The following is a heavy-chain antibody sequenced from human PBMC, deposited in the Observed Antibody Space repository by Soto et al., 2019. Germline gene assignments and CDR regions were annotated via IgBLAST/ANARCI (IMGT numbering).Heavy chain of an antibody. J-gene: IGHJ4*02. Sequence: KQSQTLSLPCVISGDSVSSNVAAWSWFRQSPSRGPEWLGRTWYRSKWNTDYAVSMKSRLTINPDTSENQFSLQLKSVTLDDAAVYYCARVSHRTAPYWGQGTLVTVSS. CDR1: GDSVSSNVAA. CDR2: TWYRSKWNT. CDR3: ARVSHRTAPY. V-gene: IGHV6-1*01.